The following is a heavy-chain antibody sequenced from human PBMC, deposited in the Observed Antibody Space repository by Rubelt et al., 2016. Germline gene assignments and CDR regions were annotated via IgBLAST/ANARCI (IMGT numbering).Heavy chain of an antibody. CDR3: ARDTRYSSSSNFDY. V-gene: IGHV1-18*01. J-gene: IGHJ4*02. CDR2: ISAYNGNT. CDR1: GYTFTSYG. Sequence: QVQLVQSGAEVTKPGASVKVSCKASGYTFTSYGISWVRQAPGQGLEWMGWISAYNGNTNYAQKLQGRVTMTTDTSPVIAYTALRSLRSDDAAVYYCARDTRYSSSSNFDYWGQGTLVTVSS. D-gene: IGHD6-13*01.